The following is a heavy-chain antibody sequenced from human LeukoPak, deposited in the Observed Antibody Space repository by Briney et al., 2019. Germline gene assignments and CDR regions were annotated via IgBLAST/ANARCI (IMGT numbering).Heavy chain of an antibody. D-gene: IGHD3-22*01. CDR3: ARHRDSSGFPAAFDL. CDR1: GYSFSNYW. Sequence: GDSLKISCKASGYSFSNYWIGWVRQMPGRGLEWMGIIYPGDSNIRYSPSFQGQVSIPADKSISTAYLQWSSLQASDTAMYYCARHRDSSGFPAAFDLWGQGTLVTVSS. J-gene: IGHJ3*01. V-gene: IGHV5-51*01. CDR2: IYPGDSNI.